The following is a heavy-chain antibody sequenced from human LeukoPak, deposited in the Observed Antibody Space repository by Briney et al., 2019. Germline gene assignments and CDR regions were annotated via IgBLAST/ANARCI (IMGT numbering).Heavy chain of an antibody. J-gene: IGHJ6*02. Sequence: PGGSLRLSCTASGFTFGDYAMSWVRQAPGKGLEWVGFIRSKAYGGTTEYAASVKGRFTISRVDSKSIAYLQMNSLKTEDTAVYYCTRDVLDIVVVPAALGENYYYYGMDVWGQGTTVTVSS. CDR3: TRDVLDIVVVPAALGENYYYYGMDV. D-gene: IGHD2-2*01. CDR1: GFTFGDYA. CDR2: IRSKAYGGTT. V-gene: IGHV3-49*04.